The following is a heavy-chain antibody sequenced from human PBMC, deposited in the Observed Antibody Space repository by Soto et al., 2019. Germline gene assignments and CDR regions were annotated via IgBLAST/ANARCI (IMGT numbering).Heavy chain of an antibody. D-gene: IGHD1-7*01. Sequence: PSETLSLTSTVSGGSISSYYWSWIRQPPGKGLEWIGYIYYSGSTNYNPSLKSRVTISVDTSKNQFSLKLSSVTAADTAVYYCARARYNWNYVPGFNFDYWGQGTLVTVSS. J-gene: IGHJ4*02. V-gene: IGHV4-59*01. CDR3: ARARYNWNYVPGFNFDY. CDR2: IYYSGST. CDR1: GGSISSYY.